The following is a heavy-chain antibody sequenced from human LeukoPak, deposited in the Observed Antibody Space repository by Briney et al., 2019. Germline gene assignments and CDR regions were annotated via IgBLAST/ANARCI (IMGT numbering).Heavy chain of an antibody. CDR1: GFTFSSYS. CDR2: ISSSSSYI. V-gene: IGHV3-21*01. Sequence: PGGSLRLSCAASGFTFSSYSMNWVRQAPGKGLEWVSSISSSSSYIYYADSVKGRFTISIDNAKNSLYLQMNSLRAEDTAVYYCARVGSITMVRGVIMPFDYWGQGTLVTVSS. D-gene: IGHD3-10*01. J-gene: IGHJ4*02. CDR3: ARVGSITMVRGVIMPFDY.